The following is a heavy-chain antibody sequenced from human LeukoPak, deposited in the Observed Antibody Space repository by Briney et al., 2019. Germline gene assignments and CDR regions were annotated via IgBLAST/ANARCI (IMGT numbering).Heavy chain of an antibody. CDR3: AFGDYYYYYGMDV. V-gene: IGHV4-59*01. CDR2: IYYSGST. CDR1: GGSISSYY. D-gene: IGHD4-17*01. J-gene: IGHJ6*02. Sequence: PSETLSLTCTVSGGSISSYYWSWIRQPPGKGLEWIGYIYYSGSTDYNPSLKSRVTISVDTSKNQFSLKLSSVTAADTAVYYCAFGDYYYYYGMDVWGQGTTVTVSS.